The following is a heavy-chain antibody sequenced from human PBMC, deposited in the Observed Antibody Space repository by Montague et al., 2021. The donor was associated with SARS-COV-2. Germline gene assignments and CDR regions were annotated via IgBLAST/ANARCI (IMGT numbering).Heavy chain of an antibody. J-gene: IGHJ3*02. V-gene: IGHV4-34*01. Sequence: SETLSLTCAVYGGSFNGYYWNWIRQPPGKGPEWIGEISDIGSSTYNPSLESRLTTSVDRSKNQFSLRLTSVTAADTAVYYCVRERECSGGSCYGPDDDAFDIWGQGTVVTVSS. CDR3: VRERECSGGSCYGPDDDAFDI. D-gene: IGHD2-15*01. CDR2: ISDIGSS. CDR1: GGSFNGYY.